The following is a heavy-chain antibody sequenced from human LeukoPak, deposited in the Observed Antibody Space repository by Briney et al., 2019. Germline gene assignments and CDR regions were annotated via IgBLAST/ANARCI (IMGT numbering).Heavy chain of an antibody. V-gene: IGHV3-30*18. CDR2: ISYDGSNK. J-gene: IGHJ4*02. D-gene: IGHD6-19*01. Sequence: PGRSLRLSCAASGFTFSSYGMHWVRQAPGKGLEWVAVISYDGSNKYYADSVKGRFTISRDNSKNTLYLQMNSLRAEDTAVYYCAKGQAVADDDYWSQGTLVTVSS. CDR3: AKGQAVADDDY. CDR1: GFTFSSYG.